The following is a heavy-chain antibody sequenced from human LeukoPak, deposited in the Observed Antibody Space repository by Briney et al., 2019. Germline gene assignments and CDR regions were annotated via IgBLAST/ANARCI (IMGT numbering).Heavy chain of an antibody. Sequence: GASVKVSCKASGYTFTSDGISWVRQAPGQGLEWMGWISAYNGNTNYAQKLQGRVTMTTDTSTSTAYMELRSLRSDDTAVYYCARVDVLRFLEWSYEVPWGQGTLVTVSS. CDR2: ISAYNGNT. CDR3: ARVDVLRFLEWSYEVP. D-gene: IGHD3-3*01. V-gene: IGHV1-18*01. CDR1: GYTFTSDG. J-gene: IGHJ5*02.